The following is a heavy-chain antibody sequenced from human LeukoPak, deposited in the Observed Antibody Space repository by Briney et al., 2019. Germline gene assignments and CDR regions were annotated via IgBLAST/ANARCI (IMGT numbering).Heavy chain of an antibody. Sequence: GGSLRLSCAASGFTLSSYWMSWVRQAPGKGLEWVANIKQDGSEKYYVDSVKGRFTISRDNAKNSLYLQMNRLRVEDTAVYYCARSLGLTDAFDIWGQGTMVTVSS. J-gene: IGHJ3*02. V-gene: IGHV3-7*01. CDR1: GFTLSSYW. CDR2: IKQDGSEK. D-gene: IGHD1-26*01. CDR3: ARSLGLTDAFDI.